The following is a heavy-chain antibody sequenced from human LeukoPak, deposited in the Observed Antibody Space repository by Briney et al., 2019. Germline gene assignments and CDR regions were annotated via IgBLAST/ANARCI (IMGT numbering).Heavy chain of an antibody. V-gene: IGHV4-61*02. D-gene: IGHD2-21*02. CDR3: ARDAGDYILGWWFDS. Sequence: PSQTLSLTCTVSGGSIRRGSYYWSWIRQPAGKGLEWIGRIYTSGNTNYNPSPKSRVTISLDTSKNQFSLRLGPVTAADTAVYYCARDAGDYILGWWFDSWGQGTLVTVSS. CDR1: GGSIRRGSYY. CDR2: IYTSGNT. J-gene: IGHJ5*01.